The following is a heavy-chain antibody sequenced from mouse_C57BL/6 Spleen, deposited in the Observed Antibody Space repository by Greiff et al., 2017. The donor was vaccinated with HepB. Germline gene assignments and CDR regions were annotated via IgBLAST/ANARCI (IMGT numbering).Heavy chain of an antibody. CDR2: IDPSDSYT. CDR3: ARYGGLRRGFAY. CDR1: DYTFTSYW. D-gene: IGHD2-4*01. J-gene: IGHJ3*01. V-gene: IGHV1-50*01. Sequence: QVQLQQPGAELVKPGASVKLSCKASDYTFTSYWMQWVKQRPGQGLEWIGEIDPSDSYTNYNQKFKGKATLTVDTSSSTAYMQLSSLTSEDSAVYYCARYGGLRRGFAYWGQGTLVTVSA.